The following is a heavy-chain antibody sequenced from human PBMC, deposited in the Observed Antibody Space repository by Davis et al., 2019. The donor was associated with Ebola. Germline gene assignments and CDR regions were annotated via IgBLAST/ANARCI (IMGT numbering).Heavy chain of an antibody. Sequence: PSETLSLTCALSGDSASSAGWNCIRQSPSRGLEWLGRTYYKSKWYNDYAVSVKSRITINPDTSKNQFSLQLNSVTPEDTALYYCARGWLRGGMDVWGEGTTVTV. CDR1: GDSASSAG. V-gene: IGHV6-1*01. D-gene: IGHD5-18*01. CDR2: TYYKSKWYN. J-gene: IGHJ6*02. CDR3: ARGWLRGGMDV.